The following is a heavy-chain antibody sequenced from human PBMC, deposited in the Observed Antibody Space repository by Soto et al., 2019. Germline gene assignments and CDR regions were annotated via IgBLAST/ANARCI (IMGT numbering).Heavy chain of an antibody. D-gene: IGHD1-1*01. Sequence: QVHLQESGPGLVAPSGTLSLTCTLSGGSVRAPDWWNWVRQSPDKGLEWIVEVHISGHSNYNPSLTSRVSVSIDSSKNQFYLNLNSVTAADTAIYYCARVSQGCSANNCYFYPWGQGTQVTISS. CDR3: ARVSQGCSANNCYFYP. J-gene: IGHJ1*01. CDR1: GGSVRAPDW. V-gene: IGHV4-4*02. CDR2: VHISGHS.